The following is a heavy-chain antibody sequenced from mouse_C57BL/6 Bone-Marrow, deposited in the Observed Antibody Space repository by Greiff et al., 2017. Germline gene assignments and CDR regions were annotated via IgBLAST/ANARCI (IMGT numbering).Heavy chain of an antibody. V-gene: IGHV5-6*01. D-gene: IGHD1-1*01. CDR1: GFTFSSYG. CDR3: ARRGFYYGSRGYFDV. CDR2: ISSGGGYT. Sequence: EVQLVESGADLVKPGASLKLSCAASGFTFSSYGMSWVRQTPDKRLEWVATISSGGGYTYYPASVKGRFTISRDNANNTPYLQLSSLKSENTAMSYCARRGFYYGSRGYFDVWGTGTTLTVSS. J-gene: IGHJ1*03.